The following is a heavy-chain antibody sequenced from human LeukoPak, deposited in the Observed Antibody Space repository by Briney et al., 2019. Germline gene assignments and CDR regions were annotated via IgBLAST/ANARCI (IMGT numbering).Heavy chain of an antibody. CDR1: GGSISSGDYY. J-gene: IGHJ3*02. Sequence: SETLSLTCTVSGGSISSGDYYWSWIRQPPGKGLEWIGYIYYSGSTYYNPSLKSRVTISVNTSMKQFSLKLSSVTAADTAVYWCARGQLGDAFDIWGQGTMVTVSS. CDR2: IYYSGST. V-gene: IGHV4-30-4*01. CDR3: ARGQLGDAFDI. D-gene: IGHD1-26*01.